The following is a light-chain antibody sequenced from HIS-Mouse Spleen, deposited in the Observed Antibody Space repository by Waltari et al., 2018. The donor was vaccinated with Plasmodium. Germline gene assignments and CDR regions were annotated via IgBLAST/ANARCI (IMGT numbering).Light chain of an antibody. V-gene: IGKV1-5*03. CDR3: QQYNSYSWT. J-gene: IGKJ1*01. Sequence: DLQMTRSPSTPSASVGDRVIITCRASQSISSWVAWYQQKPGKAPKLLIYKASSLESGGPSRFSGSGSGTEFTLTISSLQPDDFATYYCQQYNSYSWTFGQGTKVEIK. CDR2: KAS. CDR1: QSISSW.